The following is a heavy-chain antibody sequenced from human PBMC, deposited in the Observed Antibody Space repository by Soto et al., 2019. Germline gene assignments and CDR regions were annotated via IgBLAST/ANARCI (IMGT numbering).Heavy chain of an antibody. D-gene: IGHD5-12*01. Sequence: ASVKVSCKASGYTFTGYYMHWVRQAPGQGLEWMGWINPTSGGTNYAQKFQGWVTMTRDTSISTAYMELRRRRSDDTAVYYCARGAWSGYDPPASYYYYYGMDVWGQGTTVTVSS. J-gene: IGHJ6*02. CDR1: GYTFTGYY. CDR3: ARGAWSGYDPPASYYYYYGMDV. V-gene: IGHV1-2*04. CDR2: INPTSGGT.